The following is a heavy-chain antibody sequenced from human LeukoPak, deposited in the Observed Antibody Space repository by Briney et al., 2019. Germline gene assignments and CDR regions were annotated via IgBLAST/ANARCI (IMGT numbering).Heavy chain of an antibody. J-gene: IGHJ4*02. CDR3: ARRRRDGYLYDY. CDR1: GGTFSSYA. V-gene: IGHV1-69*05. CDR2: IIPIFGTA. Sequence: GASVKVSCKASGGTFSSYAISWVRQATGQGLEWMGGIIPIFGTANYARKFQGRVTITTDESTSTAYMELSSLRSEDTAVYYCARRRRDGYLYDYWGQGTLVTVSS. D-gene: IGHD5-24*01.